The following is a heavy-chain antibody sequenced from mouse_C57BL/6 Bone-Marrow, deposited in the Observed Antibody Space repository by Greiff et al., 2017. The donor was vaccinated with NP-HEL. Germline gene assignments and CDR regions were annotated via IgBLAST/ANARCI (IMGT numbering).Heavy chain of an antibody. J-gene: IGHJ3*01. CDR2: ISGGGGNT. Sequence: DVMLVESGGGLVKPGGSLKLSCAASGFTFSSYTMSWVRQTPEKRLEWVATISGGGGNTYYPDSVKGRFTISRDNAKNTLYLQMSSLRSEVTALYYCAREDRFAYWGQGTLVTVSA. CDR3: AREDRFAY. V-gene: IGHV5-9*01. CDR1: GFTFSSYT.